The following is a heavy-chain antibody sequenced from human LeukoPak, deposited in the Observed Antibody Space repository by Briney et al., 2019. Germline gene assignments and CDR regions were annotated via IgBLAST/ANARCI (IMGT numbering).Heavy chain of an antibody. V-gene: IGHV3-30*04. Sequence: GRSLRLSCAASGLSFSSHAMHWVRQTPDKGLEWVAIISYDGSHRNYRDSVKGRFTISRDNSKNTLDLQMISLRGEDTAVYYCAREIWKAAGGSRFDSWGQGTLVAVSS. D-gene: IGHD2-15*01. CDR2: ISYDGSHR. J-gene: IGHJ4*02. CDR1: GLSFSSHA. CDR3: AREIWKAAGGSRFDS.